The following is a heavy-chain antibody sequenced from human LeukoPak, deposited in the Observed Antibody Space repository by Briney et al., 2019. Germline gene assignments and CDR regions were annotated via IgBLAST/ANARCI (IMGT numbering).Heavy chain of an antibody. Sequence: GESLKISCKGSGYSFTSYWIGWVRQMPGKGLEWMGIIYPGDSDTRYSPSFQGQVTISADKSISTAYLQWSSLKASDIAMYYCARRTPNYGEPFDYWGQGTLVTVSS. CDR2: IYPGDSDT. J-gene: IGHJ4*02. CDR3: ARRTPNYGEPFDY. D-gene: IGHD4-17*01. CDR1: GYSFTSYW. V-gene: IGHV5-51*01.